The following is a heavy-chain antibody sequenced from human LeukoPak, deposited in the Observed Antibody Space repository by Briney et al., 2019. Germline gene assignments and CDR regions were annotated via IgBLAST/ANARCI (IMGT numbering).Heavy chain of an antibody. CDR1: GGSISGYY. D-gene: IGHD2-2*03. Sequence: SETLSLTCTVSGGSISGYYWSWIRQPPGKGLEWIGYIYYSGSTNYNPSLKSRVTISVDTSKNQFSLKLSSVTAADTAVYYCARMDIVVVPAAGYYMDVWGKGTTVTVSS. CDR3: ARMDIVVVPAAGYYMDV. CDR2: IYYSGST. J-gene: IGHJ6*03. V-gene: IGHV4-59*01.